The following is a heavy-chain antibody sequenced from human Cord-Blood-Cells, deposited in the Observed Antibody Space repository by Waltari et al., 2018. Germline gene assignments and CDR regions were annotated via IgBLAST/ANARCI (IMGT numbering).Heavy chain of an antibody. D-gene: IGHD2-15*01. V-gene: IGHV1-69*01. J-gene: IGHJ4*02. CDR1: GGTFSSYA. Sequence: QVQLVQSGAEVKKPGSSVKVSCKASGGTFSSYAISWVRQAPGQGLEWMGGIIPIFGTENYAQKFQGRVTITADESTSTAYMELSSLRSEDTAVYYCARVPAYYCSGGSCYFDYWGQGTLVTVSS. CDR2: IIPIFGTE. CDR3: ARVPAYYCSGGSCYFDY.